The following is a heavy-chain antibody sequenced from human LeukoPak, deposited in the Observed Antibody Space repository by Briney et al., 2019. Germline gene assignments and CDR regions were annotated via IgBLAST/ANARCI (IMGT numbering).Heavy chain of an antibody. Sequence: GRSRRLSCAASGFPFSSYEMHWVRQASGKGLEWLAYIRSSGSNIYYAESVKGRFTISRDNAKNSLYLQMISLRAEDTAVYYCAIDSSRGYVDYWGQGTLVTVSS. J-gene: IGHJ4*02. CDR1: GFPFSSYE. V-gene: IGHV3-48*03. CDR2: IRSSGSNI. CDR3: AIDSSRGYVDY. D-gene: IGHD2-15*01.